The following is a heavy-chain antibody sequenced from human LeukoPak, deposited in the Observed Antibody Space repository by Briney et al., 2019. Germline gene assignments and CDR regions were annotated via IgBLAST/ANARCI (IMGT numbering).Heavy chain of an antibody. J-gene: IGHJ3*02. CDR1: GYTFTDYY. CDR2: INPNSGGT. CDR3: AIEFATVVVSAVISAFDI. V-gene: IGHV1-2*02. Sequence: ASVKVSCKASGYTFTDYYMHWVRQAPGQGLEWMGWINPNSGGTNYAQKFQGRVAMTRYTSIRTAYMELSRLRSDDTAVYYCAIEFATVVVSAVISAFDIWGQGTMVTVSS. D-gene: IGHD2-2*02.